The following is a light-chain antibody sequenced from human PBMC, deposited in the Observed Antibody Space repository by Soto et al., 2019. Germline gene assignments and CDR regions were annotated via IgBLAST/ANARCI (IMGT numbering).Light chain of an antibody. Sequence: DIQMTQSAATLSVSLGDRVTITCGASQTISSWLAWYQQKTGKAPKLLIYKASTLKSGVPSRFSGSGYGTEFNLTISSLQTDDFATYYCQHYNSYSEAFGQGTKVDIK. V-gene: IGKV1-5*03. CDR1: QTISSW. CDR3: QHYNSYSEA. J-gene: IGKJ1*01. CDR2: KAS.